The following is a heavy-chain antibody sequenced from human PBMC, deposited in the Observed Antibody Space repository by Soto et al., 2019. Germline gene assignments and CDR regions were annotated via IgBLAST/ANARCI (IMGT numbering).Heavy chain of an antibody. V-gene: IGHV3-7*01. J-gene: IGHJ6*03. Sequence: PGGSLRLSCAASGFTFSSYWMSWVRQAPGKGLEWVANIKQDGSEKYYVDSVKGRFTISRDNAKNSLYLQMSSLRAEDTAVYYCARDRRLLSRCSSTSCYAVYYMDVWGKGTTVTVSS. CDR3: ARDRRLLSRCSSTSCYAVYYMDV. CDR1: GFTFSSYW. D-gene: IGHD2-2*01. CDR2: IKQDGSEK.